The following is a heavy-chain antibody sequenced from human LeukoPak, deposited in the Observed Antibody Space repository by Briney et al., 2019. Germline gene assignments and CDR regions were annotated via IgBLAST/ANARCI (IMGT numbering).Heavy chain of an antibody. CDR3: AREGLQEHAFDI. D-gene: IGHD4-11*01. CDR1: GGSISSGVYY. J-gene: IGHJ3*02. CDR2: ISKSGST. V-gene: IGHV4-31*03. Sequence: SETLSLTCTVSGGSISSGVYYWTWIRQHPGKGLEWIGYISKSGSTLYNPSLKSRVTTSVDTSKNQFSLKLSSVTAADTAVYYCAREGLQEHAFDIWGQGTMVTVSS.